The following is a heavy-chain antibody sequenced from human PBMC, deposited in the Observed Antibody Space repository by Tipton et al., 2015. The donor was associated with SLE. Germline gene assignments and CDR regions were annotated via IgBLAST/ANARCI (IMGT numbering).Heavy chain of an antibody. D-gene: IGHD6-13*01. CDR2: ISGSGGST. V-gene: IGHV3-23*01. CDR3: AKDGEQQLVEY. Sequence: SLRLSCAASGFTFSSYAMSWVRQAPGKGLEWVSAISGSGGSTYYADSVKGRFAISRDNSKNTLYLQMNSLRAEDTAVYYCAKDGEQQLVEYWGQGTLVTVSS. CDR1: GFTFSSYA. J-gene: IGHJ4*02.